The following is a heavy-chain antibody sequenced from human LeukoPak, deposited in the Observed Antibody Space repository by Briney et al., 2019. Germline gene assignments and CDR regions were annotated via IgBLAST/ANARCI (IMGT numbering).Heavy chain of an antibody. CDR3: AREDRGYSGYLFDY. J-gene: IGHJ4*02. Sequence: GGSLRLSCAASGFTFSSYEMNWVRQAPGKGLEWVSYISSSGSTIYYADSVKGRFTISRDNAKNSLYLQMNSLRAEDTAVYYCAREDRGYSGYLFDYWGQGTLVTVSS. V-gene: IGHV3-48*03. CDR1: GFTFSSYE. D-gene: IGHD5-12*01. CDR2: ISSSGSTI.